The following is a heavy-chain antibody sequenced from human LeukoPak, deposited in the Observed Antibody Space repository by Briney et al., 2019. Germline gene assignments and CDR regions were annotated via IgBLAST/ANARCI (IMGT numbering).Heavy chain of an antibody. V-gene: IGHV4-39*01. J-gene: IGHJ4*02. Sequence: PSETLSLTCTVSGGSISSSSYYWGWIRQPPGKGLEWIGSIYYSGSTYYNPSLKSRVTISVDTSKNQFSLKLSSVTAADTALYYCARHRSPSSLSFFDIWGQGMLVIVSS. D-gene: IGHD2-2*01. CDR3: ARHRSPSSLSFFDI. CDR1: GGSISSSSYY. CDR2: IYYSGST.